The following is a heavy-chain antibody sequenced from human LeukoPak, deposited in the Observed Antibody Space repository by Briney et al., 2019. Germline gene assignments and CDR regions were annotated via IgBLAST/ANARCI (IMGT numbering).Heavy chain of an antibody. CDR3: ARQCQPSGWFNYYYYGMDV. CDR2: AFHTGST. J-gene: IGHJ6*02. D-gene: IGHD6-19*01. Sequence: SETLSLTCTVSNNSLSSYYCSWIRQPPGKGLEWIGYAFHTGSTEYNPSLKSRVTILMDASKTQFSLKLNSVTAADTAVYYCARQCQPSGWFNYYYYGMDVWGQGTTVTVSS. CDR1: NNSLSSYY. V-gene: IGHV4-59*08.